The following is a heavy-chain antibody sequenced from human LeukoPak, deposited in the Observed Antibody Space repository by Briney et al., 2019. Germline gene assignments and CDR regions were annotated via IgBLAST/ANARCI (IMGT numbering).Heavy chain of an antibody. D-gene: IGHD3-10*01. Sequence: SETLSLTCTVSGGSISSYYWSWIRQPAGKGLEWIGRIYTSGSTNYNPSLKSRVTMSVDTSKNQFSLKLSSVTAADTAVYYCGRVGYSSSGNYYNDRGAFDYWGQGTLVTVSS. J-gene: IGHJ4*02. CDR2: IYTSGST. CDR1: GGSISSYY. V-gene: IGHV4-4*07. CDR3: GRVGYSSSGNYYNDRGAFDY.